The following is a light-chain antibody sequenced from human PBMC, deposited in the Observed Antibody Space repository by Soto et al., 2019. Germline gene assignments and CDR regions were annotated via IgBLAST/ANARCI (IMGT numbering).Light chain of an antibody. CDR2: SAS. J-gene: IGKJ5*01. CDR3: QQFNTAPLT. V-gene: IGKV1-27*01. Sequence: DIQMTQSPSSLSASVGDRVTITCRASQDISVYLAWYQQKPGKVPKLLIYSASTLQSGVPSRFSGSGSGTDFTLTISSLQPEDVATYCCQQFNTAPLTFGQGTRLEIK. CDR1: QDISVY.